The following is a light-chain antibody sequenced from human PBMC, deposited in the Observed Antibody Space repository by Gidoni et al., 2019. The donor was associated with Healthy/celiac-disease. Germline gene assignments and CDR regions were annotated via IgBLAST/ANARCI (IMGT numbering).Light chain of an antibody. CDR1: SSNIGSNY. CDR3: AAWDDSLSGHVV. V-gene: IGLV1-47*01. Sequence: QSVLTQPPSASGTPGQRVTISCSGSSSNIGSNYVYWYQQLPGTAPKRLIYRNTQRPSGVPDRFSGSQSGTPASLAISGLRSEDEADYYCAAWDDSLSGHVVFGGGTKLTVL. J-gene: IGLJ2*01. CDR2: RNT.